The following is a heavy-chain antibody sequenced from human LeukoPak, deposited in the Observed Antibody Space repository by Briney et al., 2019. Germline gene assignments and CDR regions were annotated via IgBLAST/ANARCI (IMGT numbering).Heavy chain of an antibody. D-gene: IGHD3-9*01. J-gene: IGHJ4*02. CDR2: ISAYNGNT. Sequence: ASMKVFCKASCYTFTNYDNSWVRQAPGQRVEWMVWISAYNGNTNYTQKIQGRVTMTTDTSTSRAYMELRSQRSDDTAVYYCVRGGDGDILTELVFDCWGQGTLVTVS. V-gene: IGHV1-18*04. CDR1: CYTFTNYD. CDR3: VRGGDGDILTELVFDC.